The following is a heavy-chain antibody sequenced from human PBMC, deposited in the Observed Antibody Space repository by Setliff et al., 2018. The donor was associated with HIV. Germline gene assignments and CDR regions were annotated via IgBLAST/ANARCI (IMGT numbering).Heavy chain of an antibody. CDR1: GFPVFSNY. J-gene: IGHJ2*01. D-gene: IGHD2-2*02. CDR3: VRRGHCSSTSCYIHWYFDL. CDR2: IYSGGST. Sequence: GGSLRLSCAASGFPVFSNYMSWVRQAPGKGLEWVSVIYSGGSTYYADSVKGRFTISRDNSKNTLYLQMNSLRTEDSAVYHCVRRGHCSSTSCYIHWYFDLWGRGTLVTVS. V-gene: IGHV3-66*02.